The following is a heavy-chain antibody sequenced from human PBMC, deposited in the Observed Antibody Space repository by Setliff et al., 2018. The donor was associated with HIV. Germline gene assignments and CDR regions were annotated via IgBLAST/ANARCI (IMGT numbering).Heavy chain of an antibody. V-gene: IGHV4-38-2*01. CDR2: IYHSGGT. J-gene: IGHJ2*01. Sequence: SETLSLTCAVSGYSISSGYYWGWIRQPPGRGLEWIGNIYHSGGTHYNPSLRSRVTISVDTSKNQFSLRLSSVTAADTAVYYCASSLNGDSEPWYFDLWGQGTLVTVSS. D-gene: IGHD4-17*01. CDR1: GYSISSGYY. CDR3: ASSLNGDSEPWYFDL.